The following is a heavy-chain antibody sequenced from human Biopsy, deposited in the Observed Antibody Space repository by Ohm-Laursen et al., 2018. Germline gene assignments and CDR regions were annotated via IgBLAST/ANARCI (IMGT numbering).Heavy chain of an antibody. CDR3: ARLYRLDDYWNDDPPDAFDV. V-gene: IGHV4-59*01. J-gene: IGHJ3*01. Sequence: GTLSLTCAVSGGSIRSDYWSWIRQSPRRGLEWIGHISGRGATNYNPSLRGRVTISVDTSKNQFSLKLSSVTAADTAVFFCARLYRLDDYWNDDPPDAFDVWGQGTMVTVSS. CDR2: ISGRGAT. CDR1: GGSIRSDY. D-gene: IGHD3-3*01.